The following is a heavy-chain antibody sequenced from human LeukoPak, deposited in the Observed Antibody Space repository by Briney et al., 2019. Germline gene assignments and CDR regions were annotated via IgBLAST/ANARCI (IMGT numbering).Heavy chain of an antibody. V-gene: IGHV4-34*01. D-gene: IGHD2-2*01. J-gene: IGHJ2*01. CDR3: ASYAKDIVVLPAASIYWYFDL. CDR1: GGSFSGYY. CDR2: INHSGST. Sequence: SETLSLTCAVYGGSFSGYYWSWIRQPPGRGLEWIGEINHSGSTNYNPSLKSRVTISVDTSKNQFSLKLSSVTAADTAVYYCASYAKDIVVLPAASIYWYFDLWGRGTLVTVSS.